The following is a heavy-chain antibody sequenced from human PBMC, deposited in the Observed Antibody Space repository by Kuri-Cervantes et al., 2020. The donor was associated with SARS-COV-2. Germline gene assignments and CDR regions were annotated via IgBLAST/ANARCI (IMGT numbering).Heavy chain of an antibody. D-gene: IGHD2-15*01. V-gene: IGHV3-30-3*01. Sequence: GESLKISCAASGFFFGAYSMHWVRQAPGKGLEWVAGLTFDGNNDYYTQSVKGRFTISRDNSNNTLFLHMDSLRGDDTAVYYCARDRGYCDGGGCYSTGFSFDYWGQGALVTVSS. CDR2: LTFDGNND. CDR3: ARDRGYCDGGGCYSTGFSFDY. J-gene: IGHJ4*02. CDR1: GFFFGAYS.